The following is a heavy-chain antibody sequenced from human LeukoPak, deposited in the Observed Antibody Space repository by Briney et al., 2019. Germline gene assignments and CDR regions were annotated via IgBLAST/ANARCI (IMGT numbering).Heavy chain of an antibody. D-gene: IGHD6-19*01. CDR1: GFTFSSYG. CDR3: AKDIEAVAGNYFDY. CDR2: ISWDSGSI. Sequence: GGSLRLSCAASGFTFSSYGMHWVRQAPGKGLEWVSGISWDSGSIGYADSVKGRFTISRESAKNSLYLQMNSLRAEHTALYYCAKDIEAVAGNYFDYWGQGTLVTVSS. J-gene: IGHJ4*02. V-gene: IGHV3-9*01.